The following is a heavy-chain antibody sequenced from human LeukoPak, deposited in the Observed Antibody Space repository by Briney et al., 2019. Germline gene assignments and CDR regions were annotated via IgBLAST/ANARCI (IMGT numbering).Heavy chain of an antibody. V-gene: IGHV3-21*01. J-gene: IGHJ4*02. D-gene: IGHD6-19*01. CDR3: ARHIAVAGLDY. CDR1: GFTFSSYS. CDR2: ISSSSSYI. Sequence: GGSLRLSCAASGFTFSSYSMNWVRQAPEKGLEWVSSISSSSSYIYYADSVKGRFTISRDNAKNSLYLQMNSLRAEDTAVYYCARHIAVAGLDYWGQGTLVTVSS.